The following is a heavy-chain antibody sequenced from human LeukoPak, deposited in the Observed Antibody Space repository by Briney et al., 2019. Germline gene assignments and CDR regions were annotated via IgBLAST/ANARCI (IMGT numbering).Heavy chain of an antibody. CDR3: ARGEMVYAIIDY. CDR1: GFTFSSYW. J-gene: IGHJ4*02. CDR2: INSDGSST. Sequence: QPGGSLRLSCAASGFTFSSYWMHWVRQAPGKGLVWVSRINSDGSSTSYADSVKGRFTISRDNAKNTLYLQMNSLRAEDTAVYYCARGEMVYAIIDYWGQGTLVTVSS. V-gene: IGHV3-74*01. D-gene: IGHD2-8*01.